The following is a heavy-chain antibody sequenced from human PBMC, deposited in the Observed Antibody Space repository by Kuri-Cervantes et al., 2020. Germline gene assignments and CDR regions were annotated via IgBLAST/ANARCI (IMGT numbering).Heavy chain of an antibody. CDR3: ARLGLLPTGGNSGDYYYYYGMDV. Sequence: ASVKVSCKASGYTFTSYYMHWVRQAPGQGLEWMGIINPSGGSTIYAQKFQGRVTMTEDTSTDTAYMELSSLRSEDTAVYYCARLGLLPTGGNSGDYYYYYGMDVWGQGNPGHRLL. CDR1: GYTFTSYY. J-gene: IGHJ6*02. CDR2: INPSGGST. V-gene: IGHV1-46*01. D-gene: IGHD4-23*01.